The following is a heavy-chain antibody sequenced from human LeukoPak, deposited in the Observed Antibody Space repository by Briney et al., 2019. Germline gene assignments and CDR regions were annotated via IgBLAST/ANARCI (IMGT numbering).Heavy chain of an antibody. CDR3: ARGVNYDILTGPVAFDI. V-gene: IGHV3-21*01. CDR2: ISSSSSYI. D-gene: IGHD3-9*01. CDR1: RFTFSSYS. Sequence: GGSLRLSCAASRFTFSSYSMNWVRQAPGKGLEWVSSISSSSSYIYYADSVKGRFTISRDNAKNSLYLQMNSLRAEDTAVYYCARGVNYDILTGPVAFDIWGQGTMVTVSS. J-gene: IGHJ3*02.